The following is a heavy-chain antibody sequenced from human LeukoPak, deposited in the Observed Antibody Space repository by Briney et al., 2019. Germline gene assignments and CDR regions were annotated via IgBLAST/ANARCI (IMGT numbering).Heavy chain of an antibody. CDR2: ISGSGGST. CDR1: GFTFSSYA. J-gene: IGHJ3*02. CDR3: AKSQQLVDAFDI. Sequence: SGGSLRLSCAASGFTFSSYAMSWVRQAPGKGLEWVSAISGSGGSTYYADSVKGRFTISRDNSKNTLYLQMNSLRAEDTAVYYCAKSQQLVDAFDIWGQGTMVTVSS. V-gene: IGHV3-23*01. D-gene: IGHD6-6*01.